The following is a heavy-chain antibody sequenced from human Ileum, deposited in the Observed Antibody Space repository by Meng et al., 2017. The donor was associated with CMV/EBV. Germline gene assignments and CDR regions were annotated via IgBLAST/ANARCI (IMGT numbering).Heavy chain of an antibody. D-gene: IGHD5-18*01. J-gene: IGHJ4*02. V-gene: IGHV3-23*01. CDR2: INYNGGST. Sequence: CAASGSTFSSFAMTWVRQAPGKGLEWVSAINYNGGSTYYLDSVKGRFTISRDNSRNTVSLQMNSLRAEDTAVYFCVKMDSAMVPSDYWGQGTLVTVSS. CDR3: VKMDSAMVPSDY. CDR1: GSTFSSFA.